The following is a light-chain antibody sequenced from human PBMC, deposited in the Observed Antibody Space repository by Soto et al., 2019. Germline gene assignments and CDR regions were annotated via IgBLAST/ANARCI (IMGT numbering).Light chain of an antibody. CDR2: WAS. CDR3: QQYYSSPLT. Sequence: IVMTQSPDSLAVSLGERATIDCRSSQSLLSSTDNKNYLAWFQQRPGQPPRLLIRWASARESGVPDRFSASGSGTEFTLTISSLQAEDVAVYYCQQYYSSPLTFGGGIKVE. J-gene: IGKJ4*01. V-gene: IGKV4-1*01. CDR1: QSLLSSTDNKNY.